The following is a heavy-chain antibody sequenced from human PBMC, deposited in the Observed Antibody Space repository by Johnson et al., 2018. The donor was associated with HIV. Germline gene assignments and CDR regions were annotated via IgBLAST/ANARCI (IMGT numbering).Heavy chain of an antibody. CDR3: ARDLTVADIGHYAFDI. V-gene: IGHV3-20*04. CDR1: GFTFDDYG. D-gene: IGHD6-19*01. Sequence: VQLVESGGGVIRPGGSLELSCAASGFTFDDYGMSWVRQAPGKGLEWVSGINWNGVRTGYLDSMKGRFTIYRANAKNSLYLQMNSLRADDTALYYCARDLTVADIGHYAFDIWGQGTLVTVSS. CDR2: INWNGVRT. J-gene: IGHJ3*02.